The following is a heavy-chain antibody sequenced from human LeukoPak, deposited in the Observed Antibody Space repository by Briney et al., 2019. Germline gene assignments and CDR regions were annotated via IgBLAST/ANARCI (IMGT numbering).Heavy chain of an antibody. CDR2: IWYDASNK. D-gene: IGHD3-9*01. J-gene: IGHJ4*02. Sequence: GGSLRLSCAASGISFRSYGMHWVRQAPGKGLEWVTFIWYDASNKYYAESVKGRFTISRDNSRNTVFLQMNSLRAEDTAIYYCATDISTHYFGSWGQGTLVAVSS. V-gene: IGHV3-30*02. CDR1: GISFRSYG. CDR3: ATDISTHYFGS.